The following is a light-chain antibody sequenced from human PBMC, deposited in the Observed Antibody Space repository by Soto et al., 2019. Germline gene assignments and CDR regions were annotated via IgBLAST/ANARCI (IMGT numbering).Light chain of an antibody. CDR2: ENG. CDR3: ATWDDGLSGYV. V-gene: IGLV1-47*01. Sequence: QSVLTQPPSVSAAPGQKVTISCSGSSSNIGNNYVSWYQQLPGTAPKLIIFENGQRPSGVPDRFSGSKSGTSASLAITGLRPEDEADYYCATWDDGLSGYVFATRTKDTVL. J-gene: IGLJ1*01. CDR1: SSNIGNNY.